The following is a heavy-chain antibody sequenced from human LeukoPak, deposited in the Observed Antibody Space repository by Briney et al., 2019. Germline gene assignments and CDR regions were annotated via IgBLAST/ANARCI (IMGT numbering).Heavy chain of an antibody. J-gene: IGHJ6*02. CDR3: ARGGEATMIVYYGMDV. V-gene: IGHV3-30*03. CDR1: GFTFSSYG. CDR2: ISYDGSNK. D-gene: IGHD3-22*01. Sequence: GRSLRLSCAASGFTFSSYGMHWVRQAPGEGLEWVAVISYDGSNKYYADSVKGRFTISRDNSKNTLYLQMNSLRAEDTAVYYCARGGEATMIVYYGMDVWGQGTTVTVSS.